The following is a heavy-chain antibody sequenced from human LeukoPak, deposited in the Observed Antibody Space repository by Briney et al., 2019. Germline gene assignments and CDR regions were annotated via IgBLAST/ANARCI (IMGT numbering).Heavy chain of an antibody. CDR2: IIPIFGIA. D-gene: IGHD4-17*01. Sequence: ASVKVSYKASGGTFSSYAISWVRQAPGQGLEWMGRIIPIFGIANYAQKFQGRVTITADKSTSTAYMELSSLRSEDTAVYYCARKTNDYGDYGGGAYYYGMDVWGQGTTVTVSS. V-gene: IGHV1-69*04. J-gene: IGHJ6*02. CDR3: ARKTNDYGDYGGGAYYYGMDV. CDR1: GGTFSSYA.